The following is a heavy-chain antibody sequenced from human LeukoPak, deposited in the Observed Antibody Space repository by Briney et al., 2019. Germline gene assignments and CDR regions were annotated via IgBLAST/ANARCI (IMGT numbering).Heavy chain of an antibody. CDR3: ARDSSSYFSYYMDV. CDR2: ISYDGSNK. J-gene: IGHJ6*03. Sequence: PGGSLRLSCAASGFTFSSYAMHWVRQAPGKGLEWVAVISYDGSNKYYADSVKGRFTISRGNSKNTLYLQMNSLRAEDTAVYYCARDSSSYFSYYMDVWGKGTTVTVSS. V-gene: IGHV3-30-3*01. CDR1: GFTFSSYA. D-gene: IGHD6-6*01.